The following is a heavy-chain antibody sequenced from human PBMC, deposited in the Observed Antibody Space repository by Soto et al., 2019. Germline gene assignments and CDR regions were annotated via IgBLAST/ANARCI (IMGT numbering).Heavy chain of an antibody. J-gene: IGHJ6*02. CDR3: AREGSASYVLHYGMDV. D-gene: IGHD1-26*01. CDR2: ISAYNGNT. Sequence: QVQLVQSGAEVKKPGASVKVSCKASGYTFTSYGISWVRQAPGQGLEWMGWISAYNGNTNYAQMRQRRVTMTTDTSTSTAYMELMSLSSADTAVYYCAREGSASYVLHYGMDVCGQGTTVTVSS. V-gene: IGHV1-18*01. CDR1: GYTFTSYG.